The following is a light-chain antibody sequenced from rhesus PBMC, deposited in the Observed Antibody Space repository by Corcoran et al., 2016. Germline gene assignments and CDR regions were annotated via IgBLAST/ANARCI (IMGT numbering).Light chain of an antibody. J-gene: IGKJ3*01. Sequence: EIVMTQSPATLSLSPGERATLSCRASQSVTSYLAWYQQKPRQAPRLLIYGASTRATGIPDRFSGSVYGTDFTLTINSLEPEDFAVYYCQETSNLFTFGPGTKLDIK. V-gene: IGKV3-31*02. CDR2: GAS. CDR1: QSVTSY. CDR3: QETSNLFT.